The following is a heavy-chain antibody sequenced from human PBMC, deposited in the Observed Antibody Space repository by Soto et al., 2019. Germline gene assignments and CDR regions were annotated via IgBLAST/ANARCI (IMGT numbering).Heavy chain of an antibody. CDR1: GYNFNSYC. D-gene: IGHD5-12*01. CDR3: AREGDIVPTPGGDY. J-gene: IGHJ4*02. Sequence: VSVKVSCKASGYNFNSYCVARVRQAPGQGIEWMGWISGYNGNFMYAEKVEERVTMTTDTSTSTAYMELRRLRSDDTAVDFCAREGDIVPTPGGDYWGQGTLVTVSS. CDR2: ISGYNGNF. V-gene: IGHV1-18*04.